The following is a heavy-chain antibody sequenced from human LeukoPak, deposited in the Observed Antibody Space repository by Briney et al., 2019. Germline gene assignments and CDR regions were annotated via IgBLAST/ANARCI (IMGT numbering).Heavy chain of an antibody. V-gene: IGHV3-48*01. D-gene: IGHD2-15*01. CDR1: GFTFSSYS. Sequence: PGGSLRLSCAASGFTFSSYSMNWVRQAPGKGLEWVSYISSSSTIYCADSVKGRFTISRDNAKNSLYLQMNSLRAEDTAVYYCASGRGPADAFDIWGQGTMVTVSS. J-gene: IGHJ3*02. CDR2: ISSSSTI. CDR3: ASGRGPADAFDI.